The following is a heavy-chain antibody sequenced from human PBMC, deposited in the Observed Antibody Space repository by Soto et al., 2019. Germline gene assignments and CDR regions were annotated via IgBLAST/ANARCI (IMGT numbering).Heavy chain of an antibody. J-gene: IGHJ4*02. CDR1: GGTFSSYT. V-gene: IGHV1-69*04. CDR3: ARDKYDILTGFWLDY. D-gene: IGHD3-9*01. CDR2: IIPILGIA. Sequence: ASVKVSCKASGGTFSSYTISWVRQAPGQGLEWMGRIIPILGIANYAQKFQGRVTITADKSTSTAYMELSSLRSEDTAVYYCARDKYDILTGFWLDYWGQGTLVTVSS.